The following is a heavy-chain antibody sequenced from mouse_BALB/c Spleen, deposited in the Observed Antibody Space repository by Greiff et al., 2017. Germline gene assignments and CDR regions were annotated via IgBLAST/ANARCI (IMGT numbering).Heavy chain of an antibody. V-gene: IGHV2-2*02. CDR2: IWSGGST. D-gene: IGHD4-1*01. CDR3: ASSKLGREDFDY. CDR1: GFSLTSYG. J-gene: IGHJ2*01. Sequence: QVQLKESGPGLVQPSQSLSITCTVSGFSLTSYGVHWVRQSPGKGLEWLGVIWSGGSTDYNAAFISRLSISKDNSKSQVFFKMNSLQANDTAIYYCASSKLGREDFDYWGQGTTLTVSS.